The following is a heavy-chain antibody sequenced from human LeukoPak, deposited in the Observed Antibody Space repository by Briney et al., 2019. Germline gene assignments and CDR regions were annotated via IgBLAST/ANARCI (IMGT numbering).Heavy chain of an antibody. J-gene: IGHJ4*02. D-gene: IGHD2-15*01. Sequence: SETLSLTCTVSGGSISSYYWSWIRQPPGKGLEWMGYIYYSGSTNYNPSLKSRVTISVDTSKNQFSLKLSSVTAADTAVYYCARVSWYCSGGSCYSGYFDYWGQGTLVTVSS. CDR2: IYYSGST. V-gene: IGHV4-59*01. CDR1: GGSISSYY. CDR3: ARVSWYCSGGSCYSGYFDY.